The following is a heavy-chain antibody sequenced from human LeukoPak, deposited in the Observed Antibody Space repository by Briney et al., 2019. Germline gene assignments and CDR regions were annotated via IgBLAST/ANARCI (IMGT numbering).Heavy chain of an antibody. J-gene: IGHJ5*02. Sequence: SETLSRNGTVSGGSISSYYWGWLRQPAGKGLELIGRIYPSGSTNYNPSLKSRVTMSVDTSKNQFSLKLSSVTAADTAVYYCARAPTRTGGWNWFDPWGQGTLVTVSS. D-gene: IGHD1-1*01. CDR3: ARAPTRTGGWNWFDP. V-gene: IGHV4-4*07. CDR1: GGSISSYY. CDR2: IYPSGST.